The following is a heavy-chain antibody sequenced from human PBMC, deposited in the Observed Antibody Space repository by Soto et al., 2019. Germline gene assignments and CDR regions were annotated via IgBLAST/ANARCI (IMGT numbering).Heavy chain of an antibody. CDR1: GFTFSSYW. V-gene: IGHV3-74*01. CDR2: INSDGSST. D-gene: IGHD6-6*01. J-gene: IGHJ4*02. Sequence: PWGSLRLSCAASGFTFSSYWMHWVRQAPGKGLVWVSRINSDGSSTSYAYSVKGRFTISIDNANNTLYLQMNSLRAEDTAVYYCARSAARSSYFDXWGQGTMVTVSX. CDR3: ARSAARSSYFDX.